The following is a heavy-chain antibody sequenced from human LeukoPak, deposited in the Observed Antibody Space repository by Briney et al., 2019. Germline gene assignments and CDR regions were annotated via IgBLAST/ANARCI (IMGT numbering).Heavy chain of an antibody. Sequence: ASVKVSCKASGYTFTHYYIHWVRQAPGQGLEWMGWINPDNGGTNYAQKFQGRVTMTRDTSIRTVYMDLSRLRSDDTAVFYCTREARVGNWFDPWGQGTQVTVSS. V-gene: IGHV1-2*02. J-gene: IGHJ5*02. CDR2: INPDNGGT. D-gene: IGHD2-2*01. CDR1: GYTFTHYY. CDR3: TREARVGNWFDP.